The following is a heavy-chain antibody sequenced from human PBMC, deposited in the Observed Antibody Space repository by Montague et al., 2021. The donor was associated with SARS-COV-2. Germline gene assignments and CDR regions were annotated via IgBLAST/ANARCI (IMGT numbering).Heavy chain of an antibody. Sequence: SETLSLTCTVSGGSVSSGSFYWSWIRQPPGKGLELIGYIYYTGSSNYNPSLKSRVTISVDTSKNQFSLKLGSVTAADTAVYYCASLRGSAEILTAFQGVSYFYGMDVWGQGTTVTVSS. CDR1: GGSVSSGSFY. D-gene: IGHD3-9*01. CDR3: ASLRGSAEILTAFQGVSYFYGMDV. CDR2: IYYTGSS. J-gene: IGHJ6*02. V-gene: IGHV4-61*01.